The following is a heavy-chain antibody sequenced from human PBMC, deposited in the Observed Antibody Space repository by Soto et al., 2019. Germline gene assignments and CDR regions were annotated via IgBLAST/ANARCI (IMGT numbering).Heavy chain of an antibody. CDR3: ARDLRQLLSHNYYYYYLDV. CDR1: GFTFSDYQ. CDR2: IGSSGLSV. D-gene: IGHD2-2*01. Sequence: QVHLVESGGGLVKPGGSLRLSCAASGFTFSDYQMSWIRQAPGKGLEWVSYIGSSGLSVYYEDSVKGRFTISRDNANNSWYLQMNSLRAEDSAVYYCARDLRQLLSHNYYYYYLDVWVKGTTVSVSS. J-gene: IGHJ6*03. V-gene: IGHV3-11*01.